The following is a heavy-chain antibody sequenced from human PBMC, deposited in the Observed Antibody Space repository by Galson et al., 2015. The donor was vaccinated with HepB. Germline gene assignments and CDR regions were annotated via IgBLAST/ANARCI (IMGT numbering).Heavy chain of an antibody. CDR1: GFTFTSSA. CDR3: AALGSLSSGWYRGEDY. CDR2: IVVGSGNT. Sequence: SVKVSCKASGFTFTSSAVQWVRQARGQRLEWIGWIVVGSGNTNYAQKFQERVTITRDMSTSTAYMELSSLRSEDTTVYYCAALGSLSSGWYRGEDYWGQGTLVTVSS. D-gene: IGHD6-19*01. V-gene: IGHV1-58*01. J-gene: IGHJ4*02.